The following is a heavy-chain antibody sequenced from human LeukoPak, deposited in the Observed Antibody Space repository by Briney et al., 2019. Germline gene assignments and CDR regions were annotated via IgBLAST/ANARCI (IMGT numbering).Heavy chain of an antibody. V-gene: IGHV3-33*01. CDR2: TWYDGSNE. CDR1: GFTFSSYG. CDR3: ARISRDGYTGAYFDY. J-gene: IGHJ4*02. D-gene: IGHD5-24*01. Sequence: PGGSLRLSCAASGFTFSSYGMHWVRQAPGKGLEWVAVTWYDGSNEYCADSVKGRFTISRDNSKNTLYLQMNSLRAEDTAVYYCARISRDGYTGAYFDYWGQGTLVTVSS.